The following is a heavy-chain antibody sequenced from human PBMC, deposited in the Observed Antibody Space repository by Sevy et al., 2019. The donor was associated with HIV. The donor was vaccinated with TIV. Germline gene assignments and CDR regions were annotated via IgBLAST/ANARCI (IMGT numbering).Heavy chain of an antibody. J-gene: IGHJ3*02. CDR1: GFTFSSYS. Sequence: GSLRLSCAASGFTFSSYSMNWVRQAPGKGLEWVSYISSSSSTIYYADSVKGRFTISRDNAKNSLYLQMNSLRDEDTAVYYCARDRGYYDSSGYGDDAFDIWGQGTMVTVSS. CDR2: ISSSSSTI. CDR3: ARDRGYYDSSGYGDDAFDI. D-gene: IGHD3-22*01. V-gene: IGHV3-48*02.